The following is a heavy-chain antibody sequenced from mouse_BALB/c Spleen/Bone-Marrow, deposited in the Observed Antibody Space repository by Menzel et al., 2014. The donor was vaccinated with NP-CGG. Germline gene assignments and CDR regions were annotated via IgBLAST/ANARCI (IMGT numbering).Heavy chain of an antibody. J-gene: IGHJ2*01. CDR3: VTDPYYGRQYYFDY. V-gene: IGHV1-77*01. CDR2: IYPGSGST. D-gene: IGHD1-1*02. Sequence: VHLVESGPELVKPGASVKMSCKASGYTFTDYVISWVKQRTGQGLEWIGEIYPGSGSTYYNEKFKGKATLTADKSSNTVYMQLISLTSEDSAVSCCVTDPYYGRQYYFDYWGQGTTLTVSS. CDR1: GYTFTDYV.